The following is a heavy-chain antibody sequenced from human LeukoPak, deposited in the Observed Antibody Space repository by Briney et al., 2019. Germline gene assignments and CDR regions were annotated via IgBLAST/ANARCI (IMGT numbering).Heavy chain of an antibody. V-gene: IGHV1-18*01. Sequence: ASVKVSCKTSGYTFTSYGISWVRQAPGQGLEWMGWISAYNGNTKYAQKLQGRVTMTTDTSTTTAYMELRSLRSDDTAVYYCAFVDTAMATFDYWGQGTLVTVSS. J-gene: IGHJ4*02. CDR3: AFVDTAMATFDY. D-gene: IGHD5-18*01. CDR2: ISAYNGNT. CDR1: GYTFTSYG.